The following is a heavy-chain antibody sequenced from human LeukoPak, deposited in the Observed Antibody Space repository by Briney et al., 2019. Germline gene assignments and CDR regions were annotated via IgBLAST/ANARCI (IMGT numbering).Heavy chain of an antibody. CDR2: ISYDGSNK. J-gene: IGHJ3*02. V-gene: IGHV3-30-3*01. CDR3: ARDRGWAFDI. Sequence: PGRSLRLSCAAPGFTFNSYAMHWVRQAPGKGLEWVAVISYDGSNKHYADSVKGRLTISRDNSKNTMYLQMNSLRIEDTAVYYCARDRGWAFDIWGQGTMVTVSS. CDR1: GFTFNSYA.